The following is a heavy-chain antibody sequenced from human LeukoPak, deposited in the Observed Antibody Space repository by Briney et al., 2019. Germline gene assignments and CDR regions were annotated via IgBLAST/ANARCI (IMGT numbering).Heavy chain of an antibody. V-gene: IGHV3-23*01. CDR2: ISGSGGST. CDR1: GSTFSSYA. D-gene: IGHD3-10*01. CDR3: ANALTMVRGVIIAGYFDY. Sequence: GGSLRLSCAASGSTFSSYAMSWVRQAPGKGLEWVSAISGSGGSTYYADSVKGRFTISRDNSKDTLYLQMNSLRAEDTAVYYCANALTMVRGVIIAGYFDYWGQGTLVTVSS. J-gene: IGHJ4*02.